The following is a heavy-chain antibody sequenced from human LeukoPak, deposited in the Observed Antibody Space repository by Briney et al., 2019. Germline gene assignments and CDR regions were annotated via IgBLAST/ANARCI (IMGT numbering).Heavy chain of an antibody. J-gene: IGHJ3*02. D-gene: IGHD3-22*01. Sequence: ASVKVSCKVSGYTLTELSMHWVRQAPGKGPEWMGGFDPEDGETIYAQKFQGRVTMTEDTSTDTAYMELSSLRSEDTAVYYCATMTAKLVVGVLLAFDIWGQGTMVTVSS. CDR2: FDPEDGET. CDR1: GYTLTELS. CDR3: ATMTAKLVVGVLLAFDI. V-gene: IGHV1-24*01.